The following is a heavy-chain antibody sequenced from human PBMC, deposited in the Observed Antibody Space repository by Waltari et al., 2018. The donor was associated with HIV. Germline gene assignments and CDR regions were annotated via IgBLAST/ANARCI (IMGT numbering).Heavy chain of an antibody. CDR1: GYTFTGNF. J-gene: IGHJ6*02. V-gene: IGHV1-2*06. Sequence: QLVQSGAEVKKPGASVKVSCRASGYTFTGNFIPRVRQAPGQGLEWMGRINPNTGGTNFAQKFQGRVTLTRDTPSRTAYMELNSLTSDDTAVYYCARDPTEVRGIRTYFYGMDVWGQGTTVTVSS. CDR2: INPNTGGT. CDR3: ARDPTEVRGIRTYFYGMDV. D-gene: IGHD3-10*01.